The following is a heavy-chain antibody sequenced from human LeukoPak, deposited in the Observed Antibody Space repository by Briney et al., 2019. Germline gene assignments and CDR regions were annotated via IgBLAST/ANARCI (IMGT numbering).Heavy chain of an antibody. CDR2: VRHDGSAK. Sequence: PGGSLRLSCAASRFTFSSYGMHWVRQAPGKGLEWVAYVRHDGSAKYYTDSVKGRFTISRDNSKNALYLQMNSLRPEDTAVYYCAKDRWVRSTPCFFDYWGQGTLVTVSS. D-gene: IGHD2-2*01. CDR1: RFTFSSYG. CDR3: AKDRWVRSTPCFFDY. J-gene: IGHJ4*02. V-gene: IGHV3-30*02.